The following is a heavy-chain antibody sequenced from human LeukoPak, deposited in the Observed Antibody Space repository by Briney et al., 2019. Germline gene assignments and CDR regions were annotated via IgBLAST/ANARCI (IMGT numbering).Heavy chain of an antibody. V-gene: IGHV3-21*01. Sequence: GGSLRLSCATSGFIFSRHAMSWVRQAPGKGLEWVSSISSSSSYIYYADSVKGRFTISRDNAKNSLYLQMNSLRAEDTAVYYCARGLQWLEGGFDYWGQGTLVTVSS. J-gene: IGHJ4*02. CDR2: ISSSSSYI. CDR1: GFIFSRHA. D-gene: IGHD5-12*01. CDR3: ARGLQWLEGGFDY.